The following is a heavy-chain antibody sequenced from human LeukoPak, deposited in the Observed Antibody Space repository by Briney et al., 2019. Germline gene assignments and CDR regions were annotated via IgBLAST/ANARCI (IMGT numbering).Heavy chain of an antibody. CDR2: ISYDGSNK. CDR1: GFTFSSYG. D-gene: IGHD6-19*01. J-gene: IGHJ6*02. V-gene: IGHV3-30*18. Sequence: SGGSLRLSCAASGFTFSSYGMHWVRQAPGKGLEWVAVISYDGSNKYYADSVKGRFTISRDNSKNTLYLQMNSLRAEDTAVYYRAKEGRGWYYYYYGMDVWGQGTTVTVSS. CDR3: AKEGRGWYYYYYGMDV.